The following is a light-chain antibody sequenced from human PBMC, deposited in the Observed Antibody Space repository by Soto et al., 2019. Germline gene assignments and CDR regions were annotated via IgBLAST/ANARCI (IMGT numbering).Light chain of an antibody. V-gene: IGLV2-11*01. CDR1: SSDVGTYTY. CDR3: SSYTSSSTLVV. J-gene: IGLJ2*01. CDR2: DVI. Sequence: QSVLTQPRSVSGSPGQSVTISCTGTSSDVGTYTYVSWYQQHPGKAPKLIIYDVIKRPSGVPDRFSGSKSGNTASLTISGLRTEDEADYYCSSYTSSSTLVVFGGGTKVTVL.